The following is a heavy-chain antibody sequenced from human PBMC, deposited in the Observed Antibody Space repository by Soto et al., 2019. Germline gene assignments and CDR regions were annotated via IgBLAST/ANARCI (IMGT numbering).Heavy chain of an antibody. D-gene: IGHD6-13*01. Sequence: SVKVSCKASGGTFSSYAISWVRQAPGQGLEWMGGIIPIFGTANYAQKFQGRVTITADESTSTAYMELSSLRSEDTAVYYCATVSGGSSTWYFWFDPWGQGTLVTVSS. CDR3: ATVSGGSSTWYFWFDP. V-gene: IGHV1-69*13. CDR2: IIPIFGTA. CDR1: GGTFSSYA. J-gene: IGHJ5*02.